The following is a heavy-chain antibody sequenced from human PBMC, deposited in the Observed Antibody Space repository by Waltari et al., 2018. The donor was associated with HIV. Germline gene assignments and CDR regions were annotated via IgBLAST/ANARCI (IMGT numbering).Heavy chain of an antibody. Sequence: QVQLVQSGAEVKKPGASVKVSCKASGYTFTSYDINWVRQATGQGLEWMGWMNPNSGNTGYAKKVQGRGTMTRNTSISTAYMELSSLRSEDTAVYYCARLGYCSSTSCYYYYYYGMDVWGQGTTVTVSS. V-gene: IGHV1-8*01. D-gene: IGHD2-2*01. CDR2: MNPNSGNT. CDR3: ARLGYCSSTSCYYYYYYGMDV. CDR1: GYTFTSYD. J-gene: IGHJ6*02.